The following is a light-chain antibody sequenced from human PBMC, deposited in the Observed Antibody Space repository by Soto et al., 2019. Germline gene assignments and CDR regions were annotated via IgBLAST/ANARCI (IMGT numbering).Light chain of an antibody. CDR2: AAS. CDR1: QGIRDD. Sequence: AIQMTQSPSSLSASVGDRVTITCRASQGIRDDLGWYQQKPGKAPKLLIYAASSVQSGVPSRFSGSGSGTDFTLTISSLQPEDFAAYYCLQDNNYPWTFGQGTKVEIK. J-gene: IGKJ1*01. V-gene: IGKV1-6*01. CDR3: LQDNNYPWT.